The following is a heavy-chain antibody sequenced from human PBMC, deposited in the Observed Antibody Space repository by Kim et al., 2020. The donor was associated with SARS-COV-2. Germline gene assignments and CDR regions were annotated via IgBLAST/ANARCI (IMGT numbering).Heavy chain of an antibody. CDR1: GFTFSSYS. CDR2: ISSSSSYI. Sequence: GGSLRLSCAASGFTFSSYSMNWVRQAPGKGLEWVSSISSSSSYIYYADSVKGRFTISRVNAKNSLYLQMNSLRAEDTAVYYCARDSWGGIHYCSSTSCYTMGFDYWGQGTLVTVSS. CDR3: ARDSWGGIHYCSSTSCYTMGFDY. J-gene: IGHJ4*02. V-gene: IGHV3-21*01. D-gene: IGHD2-2*02.